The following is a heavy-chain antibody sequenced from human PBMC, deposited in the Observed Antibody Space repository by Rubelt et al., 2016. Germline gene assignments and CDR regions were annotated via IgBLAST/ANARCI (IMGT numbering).Heavy chain of an antibody. J-gene: IGHJ6*03. CDR2: VFHDGTT. V-gene: IGHV4-4*02. D-gene: IGHD2-2*02. CDR3: ARALCYNTGCYTGYMDV. Sequence: QVQLQESGPRLVKPSGTLSLTCGVSGASLTSSNWWSWVRQPPGRGLEWIGEVFHDGTTYYNPSLKSRLTISADTSKNQFSLKLSSVTAADTAVYYCARALCYNTGCYTGYMDVWGKGTTVTVSS. CDR1: GASLTSSNW.